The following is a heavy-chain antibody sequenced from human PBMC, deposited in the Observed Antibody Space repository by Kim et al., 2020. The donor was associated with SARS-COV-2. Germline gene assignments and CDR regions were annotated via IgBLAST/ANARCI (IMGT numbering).Heavy chain of an antibody. J-gene: IGHJ4*02. CDR3: AGSPSGYYPFDY. D-gene: IGHD3-22*01. Sequence: NYNPSLYSRVTISVDTSKNQFSLKLSSVTAADTAVYYCAGSPSGYYPFDYWGQGTLVTVSS. V-gene: IGHV4-59*01.